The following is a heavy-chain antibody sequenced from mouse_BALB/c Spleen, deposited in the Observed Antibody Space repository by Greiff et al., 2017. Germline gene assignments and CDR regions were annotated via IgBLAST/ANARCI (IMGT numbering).Heavy chain of an antibody. V-gene: IGHV14-4*02. CDR2: IDPENGDT. D-gene: IGHD1-1*01. CDR1: GFNIKDYY. CDR3: NARYSSSYDWYFDV. Sequence: EVQLQQSGAELVRSGASVKLSCTASGFNIKDYYMHWVKQRPEQGLEWIGWIDPENGDTEYAPKFQGKATMTADTSSNTAYLQLSSLTSEDTAVYYCNARYSSSYDWYFDVWGAGTTVTVSS. J-gene: IGHJ1*01.